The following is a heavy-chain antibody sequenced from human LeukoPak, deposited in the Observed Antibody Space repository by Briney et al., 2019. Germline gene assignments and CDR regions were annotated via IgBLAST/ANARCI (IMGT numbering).Heavy chain of an antibody. V-gene: IGHV3-7*01. CDR1: GFTFSSYG. CDR3: ARKGAAGSPIDY. J-gene: IGHJ4*02. CDR2: IKQDGSEK. D-gene: IGHD6-13*01. Sequence: PGRSLRLSCAASGFTFSSYGMHWVRQAPGKGLEWVANIKQDGSEKYYVDSVKGRFTISRDNAKNSLYLQMNSLRAEGTAVYYCARKGAAGSPIDYWGQGTLVTVSS.